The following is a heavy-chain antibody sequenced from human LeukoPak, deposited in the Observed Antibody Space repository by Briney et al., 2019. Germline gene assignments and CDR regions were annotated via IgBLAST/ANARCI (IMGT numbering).Heavy chain of an antibody. D-gene: IGHD2-15*01. CDR1: EFTFSSYS. V-gene: IGHV3-23*01. Sequence: GGSLRLSCAASEFTFSSYSMNWVRQAPGKGLEWVPAISNNGGYTYYADSVQGRFTISRDNSKSTLCLQINSLRAEDTAVYYCAKQLGYCSDGSCYFPYWGQGTLVTVSS. CDR2: ISNNGGYT. CDR3: AKQLGYCSDGSCYFPY. J-gene: IGHJ4*02.